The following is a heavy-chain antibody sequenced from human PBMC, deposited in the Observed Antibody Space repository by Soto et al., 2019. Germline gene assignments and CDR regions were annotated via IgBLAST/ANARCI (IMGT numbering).Heavy chain of an antibody. CDR1: VLTFNRYW. J-gene: IGHJ5*02. V-gene: IGHV3-74*01. CDR3: AREFCSGGNCYTYYFDP. D-gene: IGHD2-15*01. CDR2: INTDGSNT. Sequence: WWSLRLSCAASVLTFNRYWMHWFRHAPGKGLVWVSHINTDGSNTNYADSVKGRFTISRDNAKSTLFLQMNSLRGEDTAVYYCAREFCSGGNCYTYYFDPWGQGIPVTVSS.